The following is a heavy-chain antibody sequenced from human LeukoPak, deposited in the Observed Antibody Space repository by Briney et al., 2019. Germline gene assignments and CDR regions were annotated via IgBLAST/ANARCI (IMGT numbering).Heavy chain of an antibody. CDR1: GYTFTSYG. V-gene: IGHV1-18*01. Sequence: GASVKVSCKASGYTFTSYGISWVRQAPGQGLEWMGWISAYNGNSNYAQKFQGRVTMTTDTSTSTGYMELRSLRSDDTAVYYCARAPTSSGWYEFVVDAFRWFDYWGQGTLVTVSS. CDR3: ARAPTSSGWYEFVVDAFRWFDY. D-gene: IGHD6-19*01. J-gene: IGHJ4*02. CDR2: ISAYNGNS.